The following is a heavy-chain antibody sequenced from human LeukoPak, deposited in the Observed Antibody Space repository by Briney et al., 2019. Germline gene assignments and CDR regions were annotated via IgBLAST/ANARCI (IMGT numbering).Heavy chain of an antibody. Sequence: SETLSLTCTVSGGSISSGSYYWSWIRQPAGKGLEWIGRIYTSGSTNYNPSLKSRVTISVDTSKNQFSLKLSSVTAADTAVYYCARDLAFDVYCSSPSCPLGYGGQGTLVTVSS. V-gene: IGHV4-61*02. CDR1: GGSISSGSYY. J-gene: IGHJ4*02. CDR2: IYTSGST. CDR3: ARDLAFDVYCSSPSCPLGY. D-gene: IGHD2-2*01.